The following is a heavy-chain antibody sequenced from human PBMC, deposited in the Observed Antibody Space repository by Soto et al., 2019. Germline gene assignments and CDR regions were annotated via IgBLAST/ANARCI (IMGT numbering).Heavy chain of an antibody. Sequence: SETLSLTCAVYCGSFSSYYWSWIRQPPGKGLEWIGEINHSGSTNYNPSLKSRVTMSVDTSKNQFSLKLSSVTAADTAVYYCARVRGAYDSSGYPNYFDYWGQGTLVTVSS. J-gene: IGHJ4*02. D-gene: IGHD3-22*01. V-gene: IGHV4-34*01. CDR2: INHSGST. CDR1: CGSFSSYY. CDR3: ARVRGAYDSSGYPNYFDY.